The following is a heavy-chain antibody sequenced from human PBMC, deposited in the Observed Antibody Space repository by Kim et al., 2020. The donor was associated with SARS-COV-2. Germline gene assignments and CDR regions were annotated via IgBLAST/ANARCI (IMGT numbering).Heavy chain of an antibody. CDR3: AKNPEAVRGSSLLSDY. CDR2: ISGSGGST. D-gene: IGHD3-10*01. Sequence: GGSLRLSCAASGFTFSSYAMSWVRQAPGKGLEWVSAISGSGGSTYYADSVKGRFTISRDNSKNTLYLQMNSLRAEDTAVYYCAKNPEAVRGSSLLSDYWGQGTLVTVSS. V-gene: IGHV3-23*01. J-gene: IGHJ4*02. CDR1: GFTFSSYA.